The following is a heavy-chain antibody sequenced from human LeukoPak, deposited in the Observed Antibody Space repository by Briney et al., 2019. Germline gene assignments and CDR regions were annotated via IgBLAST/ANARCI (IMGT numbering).Heavy chain of an antibody. J-gene: IGHJ6*04. CDR1: GGSFSGYY. V-gene: IGHV4-34*01. CDR2: INHSGST. D-gene: IGHD2/OR15-2a*01. CDR3: ARGKPFLVRPTYGMDV. Sequence: SETLSLTCAVYGGSFSGYYWSWIRQPPGKGLEWLGEINHSGSTNYNPSLKSRVTISVDTSKNQFSLKVSSVTAADTAVYYCARGKPFLVRPTYGMDVWGKGTTVTVSS.